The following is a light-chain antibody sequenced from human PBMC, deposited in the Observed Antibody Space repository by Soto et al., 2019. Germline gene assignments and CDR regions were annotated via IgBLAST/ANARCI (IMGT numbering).Light chain of an antibody. CDR1: SSDVGSYNL. Sequence: QSVLTQPASVSGSPGQSITISCTGTSSDVGSYNLVSWYQQHPGKAPKLMIYEVSQRPSGISNRFSGSKSGNTASLTISGLQAEDDADYYCSSYAVSSTLEVFGTGTKFTVL. J-gene: IGLJ1*01. CDR2: EVS. CDR3: SSYAVSSTLEV. V-gene: IGLV2-23*02.